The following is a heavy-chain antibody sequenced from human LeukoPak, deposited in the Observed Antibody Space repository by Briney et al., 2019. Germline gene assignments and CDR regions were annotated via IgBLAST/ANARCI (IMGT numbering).Heavy chain of an antibody. CDR1: GGSISSYY. J-gene: IGHJ6*02. Sequence: PSETLSLTCTVSGGSISSYYWSWIRQPPGKGLEWIGYIYYSGSTNYNPSLKSRVTISVDTSKNQFSLKLSSVTAADTAVYYSARHGPSPGYYYYYGMDVWGQGTTVTVSS. V-gene: IGHV4-59*08. CDR2: IYYSGST. D-gene: IGHD2-2*01. CDR3: ARHGPSPGYYYYYGMDV.